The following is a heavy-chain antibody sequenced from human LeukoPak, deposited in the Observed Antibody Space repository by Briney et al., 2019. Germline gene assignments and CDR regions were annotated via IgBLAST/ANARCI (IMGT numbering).Heavy chain of an antibody. CDR1: GYTFTGYY. CDR2: INPISGGT. V-gene: IGHV1-2*02. D-gene: IGHD3-9*01. J-gene: IGHJ5*02. CDR3: ARMSDILTGHYPQWFHP. Sequence: ASVKVSFKASGYTFTGYYMHWVRQAPGQGLEWMGWINPISGGTSYAQKFQGRVTMTRDTSVSTAYMKLSRLRSDDTAVYYCARMSDILTGHYPQWFHPWGQGTLVTVSS.